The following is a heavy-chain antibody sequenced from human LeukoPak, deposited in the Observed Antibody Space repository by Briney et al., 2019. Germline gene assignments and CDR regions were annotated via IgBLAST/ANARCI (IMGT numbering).Heavy chain of an antibody. V-gene: IGHV4-39*01. CDR2: IYYSGSN. J-gene: IGHJ4*02. CDR1: GGSISGSSYY. Sequence: EASETLSLTCTVSGGSISGSSYYWGWIRQPPGKGLEWIGSIYYSGSNYYNPSLKSRVTISVDTSKNPFSLKLSSVTAADTAVYYCAVCSSSWLFDYWGQGTLVTVSS. CDR3: AVCSSSWLFDY. D-gene: IGHD6-13*01.